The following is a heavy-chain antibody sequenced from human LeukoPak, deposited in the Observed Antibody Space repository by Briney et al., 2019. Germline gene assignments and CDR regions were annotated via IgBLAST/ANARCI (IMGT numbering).Heavy chain of an antibody. Sequence: PGGSLRLSCAASGFPFSDYSMNWVRQAPGKGLEWISYVGIGSGNTYYADSVKGRFTISADKAKNSLVLQMNSLRVEDTAVYYCARDYKYAFDNWGQGTLVTVSS. CDR1: GFPFSDYS. V-gene: IGHV3-48*01. CDR2: VGIGSGNT. CDR3: ARDYKYAFDN. D-gene: IGHD5-24*01. J-gene: IGHJ4*02.